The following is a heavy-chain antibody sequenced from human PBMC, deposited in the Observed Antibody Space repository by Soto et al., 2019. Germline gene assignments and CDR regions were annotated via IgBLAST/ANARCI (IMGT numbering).Heavy chain of an antibody. V-gene: IGHV3-21*01. J-gene: IGHJ4*02. CDR2: ISSSSSYI. Sequence: GSLRLSCAASGFTFSSYSMNWVRQAPGKGLEWVSSISSSSSYIYYADSVKGRFTISRDNAKNSLYLQMNSLRAEDTAVYYCARGRTTVTHYPLDYWAQGTLVTVSS. D-gene: IGHD4-4*01. CDR1: GFTFSSYS. CDR3: ARGRTTVTHYPLDY.